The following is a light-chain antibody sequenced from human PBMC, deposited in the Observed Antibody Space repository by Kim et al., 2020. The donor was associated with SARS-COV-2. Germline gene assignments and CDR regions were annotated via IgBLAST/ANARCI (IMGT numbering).Light chain of an antibody. CDR1: NIGRKS. Sequence: PGKTAHITWWGTNIGRKSVHWYQKRPGQAPVLVIYYDSDRPSGIPERFSASNSGNTATLTISRVEAGDEADYFCQVWDSSSDHPGVFGGGTQLTVL. J-gene: IGLJ3*02. CDR2: YDS. CDR3: QVWDSSSDHPGV. V-gene: IGLV3-21*04.